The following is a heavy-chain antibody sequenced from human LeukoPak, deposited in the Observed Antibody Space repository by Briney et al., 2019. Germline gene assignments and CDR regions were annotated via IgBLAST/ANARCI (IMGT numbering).Heavy chain of an antibody. J-gene: IGHJ4*02. CDR3: ARELFSSGSCPDG. Sequence: GRSLRLSCAASGFTFSYYAIHWVRQAPGKGLEWVALIWSDGSDKYYADSVKGRITISRDNSKNTVYLQMNSLRAEDTAVYYCARELFSSGSCPDGWGQGTLVTVSS. D-gene: IGHD3-10*01. V-gene: IGHV3-33*01. CDR1: GFTFSYYA. CDR2: IWSDGSDK.